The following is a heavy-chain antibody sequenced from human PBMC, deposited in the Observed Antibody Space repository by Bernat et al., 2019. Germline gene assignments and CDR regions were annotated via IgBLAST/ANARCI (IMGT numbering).Heavy chain of an antibody. CDR3: ARDMRVATISSSSWSGFSDP. V-gene: IGHV1-69*17. CDR1: GGTFSSYA. CDR2: IIPIFGIA. D-gene: IGHD6-13*01. Sequence: QVQLVQSGAEVKKPGSSVKVSCKASGGTFSSYAISWVRQAPGQGLEWMGGIIPIFGIANYAQKFQGRVTITADKSTSTAYMELSSLRSEDTAVYYCARDMRVATISSSSWSGFSDPWGQGTLVTVSS. J-gene: IGHJ5*02.